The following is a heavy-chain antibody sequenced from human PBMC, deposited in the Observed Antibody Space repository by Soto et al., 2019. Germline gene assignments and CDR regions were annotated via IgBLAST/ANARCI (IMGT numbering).Heavy chain of an antibody. V-gene: IGHV3-53*04. CDR3: ARAEGPSGWHYYYYGMDV. J-gene: IGHJ6*02. D-gene: IGHD6-19*01. Sequence: EVQLVESGGGLVQPGGSLRLSCEASGFTVSSNSMSWVGQAPGKGLEGVSVIYSGGSTYYADSVKGRFTISRHNSKNTLYLQMNSLRAEDTAVYYCARAEGPSGWHYYYYGMDVWGQGTTVTVSS. CDR2: IYSGGST. CDR1: GFTVSSNS.